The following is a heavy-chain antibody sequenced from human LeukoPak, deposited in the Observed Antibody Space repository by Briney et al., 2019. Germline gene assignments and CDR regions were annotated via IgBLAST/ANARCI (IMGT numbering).Heavy chain of an antibody. Sequence: PGGSLRLSCAASGFTFSSYGMHWVRQAPGKGLEWVAFIRYDGSNKYYADSVKGRFTISRDNSKNTLYLQMNSLRVEDTAVYYCAREDDDLYYFDYWGQGTLVTVSS. CDR1: GFTFSSYG. CDR2: IRYDGSNK. D-gene: IGHD1-1*01. J-gene: IGHJ4*02. CDR3: AREDDDLYYFDY. V-gene: IGHV3-30*02.